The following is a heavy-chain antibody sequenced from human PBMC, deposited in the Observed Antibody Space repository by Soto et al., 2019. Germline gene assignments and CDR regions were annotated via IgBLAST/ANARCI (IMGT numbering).Heavy chain of an antibody. D-gene: IGHD4-17*01. CDR1: GYTFTSYD. Sequence: QVQLVQSGAEVKKPGASVKVSCKASGYTFTSYDINWVRQATGQGLEWMGWMNLNSGYTGYAQKFQGRVTMTRDNSIRTAFMELSSLRSEDTDVYYCARANGDFDYWGQGTLVTVSS. CDR2: MNLNSGYT. V-gene: IGHV1-8*01. J-gene: IGHJ4*02. CDR3: ARANGDFDY.